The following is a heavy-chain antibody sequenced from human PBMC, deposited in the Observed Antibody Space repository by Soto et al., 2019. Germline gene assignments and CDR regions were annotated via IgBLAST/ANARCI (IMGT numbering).Heavy chain of an antibody. CDR3: ARDRLPGDAWEAFDV. V-gene: IGHV3-48*02. D-gene: IGHD7-27*01. CDR1: GFSFSSYS. Sequence: EAQLVESGGGLVQPGGSLRLSCVASGFSFSSYSVSWVRQAPGKGLEWISYIDPPSSRIYYADSVKGRFAISRDNAENSLYLQVNSMRDEDTALYYCARDRLPGDAWEAFDVWGQGTMVTVSS. J-gene: IGHJ3*01. CDR2: IDPPSSRI.